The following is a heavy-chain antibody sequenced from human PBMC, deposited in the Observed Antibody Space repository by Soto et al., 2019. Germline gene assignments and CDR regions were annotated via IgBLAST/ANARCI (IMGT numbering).Heavy chain of an antibody. CDR3: ARDQGATDYYYGMDV. D-gene: IGHD1-26*01. J-gene: IGHJ6*02. CDR1: GGTFSSYA. Sequence: GASVKVSCKASGGTFSSYAISWVRQAPGQGLEWMGGIIPIFGTANYAQKFQGRVTITADESTSTAYMELSSLRSEDTAVYYCARDQGATDYYYGMDVWGQGTTVTVSS. V-gene: IGHV1-69*13. CDR2: IIPIFGTA.